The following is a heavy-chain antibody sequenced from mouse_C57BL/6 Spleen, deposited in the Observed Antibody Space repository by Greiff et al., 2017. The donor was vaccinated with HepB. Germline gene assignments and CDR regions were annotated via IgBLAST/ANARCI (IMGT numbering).Heavy chain of an antibody. Sequence: QVQLQQSGPELVKPGASVKISCKASGYAFSSSWINWVKQRPGKGLEWIGRIYPGDGDTNYNGKFKGKATLTADKSSSTAYMQLSSLTSEDSAVYFCANYDYAWFAYWGQGTLVTVSA. D-gene: IGHD2-4*01. J-gene: IGHJ3*01. CDR1: GYAFSSSW. CDR2: IYPGDGDT. CDR3: ANYDYAWFAY. V-gene: IGHV1-82*01.